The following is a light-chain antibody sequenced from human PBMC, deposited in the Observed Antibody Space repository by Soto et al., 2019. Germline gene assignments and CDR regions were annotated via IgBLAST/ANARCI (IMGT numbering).Light chain of an antibody. J-gene: IGLJ1*01. V-gene: IGLV1-44*01. CDR2: NNN. Sequence: QAVVTRPPSASGTPGQRVTISCSGSRYNIGSNTVNWYQQLPGAAPKVLIQNNNQRPSGVPDRFSGSKSGTSASLAISGLQSGDEADYYCGAWDDILNGYVFGFGTKLTVL. CDR1: RYNIGSNT. CDR3: GAWDDILNGYV.